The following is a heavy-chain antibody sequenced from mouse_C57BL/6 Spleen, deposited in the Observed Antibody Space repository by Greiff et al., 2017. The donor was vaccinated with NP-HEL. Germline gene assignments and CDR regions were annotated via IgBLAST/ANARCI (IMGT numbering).Heavy chain of an antibody. CDR2: IDPENGDT. CDR1: GFNIKDDY. J-gene: IGHJ1*03. Sequence: VQLQQSGAELVRPGASVKLSCTASGFNIKDDYMHWVKQRPEQGLEWIGWIDPENGDTEYASKFQGKATITADTSSNTAYLQLSSLTSEDTAVYYCTTFPNYYGSSHWYFDVWGTGTTVTVSS. CDR3: TTFPNYYGSSHWYFDV. D-gene: IGHD1-1*01. V-gene: IGHV14-4*01.